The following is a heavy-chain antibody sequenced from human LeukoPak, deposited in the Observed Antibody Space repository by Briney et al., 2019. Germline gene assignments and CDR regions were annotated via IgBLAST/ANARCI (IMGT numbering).Heavy chain of an antibody. J-gene: IGHJ6*02. D-gene: IGHD3-22*01. CDR1: GFTFSSYW. Sequence: GGSLRLSCAASGFTFSSYWMSWVRQAPGKGLEWVANIKQDGSEKYYVDSVKGRFTISRDNAKISLYLQMNSLRAEDTAVYYCARDPDYDSSGYYYYHGMDVWGQGTTVTVSS. CDR2: IKQDGSEK. CDR3: ARDPDYDSSGYYYYHGMDV. V-gene: IGHV3-7*01.